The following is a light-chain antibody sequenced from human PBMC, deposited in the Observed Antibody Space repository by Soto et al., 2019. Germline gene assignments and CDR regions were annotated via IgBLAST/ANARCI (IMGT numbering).Light chain of an antibody. Sequence: QSAPTQPPSASGSPGQSVTISCTGTSSDVGAYNYVSWYQQHAGKAPKLVIYEVTKRPSGVPDRFSGSKSANTASLTVSGLQAEDEADYYCSSFASSNTWVCGGGTKVTVL. CDR2: EVT. V-gene: IGLV2-8*01. CDR3: SSFASSNTWV. J-gene: IGLJ3*02. CDR1: SSDVGAYNY.